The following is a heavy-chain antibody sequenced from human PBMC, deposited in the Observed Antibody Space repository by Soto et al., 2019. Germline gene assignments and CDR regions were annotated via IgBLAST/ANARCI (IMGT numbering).Heavy chain of an antibody. V-gene: IGHV3-48*01. CDR1: GFTFSSYS. J-gene: IGHJ6*03. Sequence: GGSLRLSCAASGFTFSSYSMNWVRQAPGKGLEWVSYISSSSSTIYYADSVKGRFTISRDNAKNSLYLQMNSLRAEDTAVYYCARAKKDDFWSGYYDYYYYYYMEGWGKGTTVTVSS. CDR2: ISSSSSTI. CDR3: ARAKKDDFWSGYYDYYYYYYMEG. D-gene: IGHD3-3*01.